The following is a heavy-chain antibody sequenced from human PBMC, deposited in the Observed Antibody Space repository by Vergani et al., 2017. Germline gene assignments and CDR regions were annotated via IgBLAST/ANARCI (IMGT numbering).Heavy chain of an antibody. V-gene: IGHV3-9*01. Sequence: EVQLVESGGGLVQPGRSLRLSCAASGFTFDDYAMHWVRQAPGKGLEWGSGISWNSGSIGYADSVKGRFTISRDNAKNSLYLQMNSLRAEDTALYYCAKDIRSGWGWFDPWGQGTLVTVSS. CDR2: ISWNSGSI. CDR3: AKDIRSGWGWFDP. J-gene: IGHJ5*02. CDR1: GFTFDDYA. D-gene: IGHD6-19*01.